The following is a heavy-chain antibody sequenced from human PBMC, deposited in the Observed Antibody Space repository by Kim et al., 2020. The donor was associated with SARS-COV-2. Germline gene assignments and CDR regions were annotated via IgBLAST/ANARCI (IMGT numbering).Heavy chain of an antibody. J-gene: IGHJ6*02. V-gene: IGHV3-48*02. D-gene: IGHD3-10*01. CDR1: GFNFNSYS. Sequence: GGSLRLSCTVSGFNFNSYSMNWVRQAPGKGLEWVSYISSSSNTVYYAGSVRGRFTISRDNAKNSLFLQMNSLRDEDTAVYYCARCPLSMTMVRGMITTTFFSYYNMDAWGQGTTVTVS. CDR2: ISSSSNTV. CDR3: ARCPLSMTMVRGMITTTFFSYYNMDA.